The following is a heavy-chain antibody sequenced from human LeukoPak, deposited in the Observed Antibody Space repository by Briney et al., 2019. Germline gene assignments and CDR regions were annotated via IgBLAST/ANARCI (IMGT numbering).Heavy chain of an antibody. Sequence: SETLSLTCTVSGGSISSGGYYWSWIRQHPGKGLEWIGYIYYSGSTYYNPSLKSRVTISVDTSKNQFSLKLSSVTAADTAVYYCARDGGNYYGLDVWGRGTTVTVSS. CDR3: ARDGGNYYGLDV. V-gene: IGHV4-31*03. CDR1: GGSISSGGYY. CDR2: IYYSGST. D-gene: IGHD1-14*01. J-gene: IGHJ6*02.